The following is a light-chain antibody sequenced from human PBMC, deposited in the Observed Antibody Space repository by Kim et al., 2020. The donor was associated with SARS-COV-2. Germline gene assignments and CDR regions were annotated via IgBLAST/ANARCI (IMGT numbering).Light chain of an antibody. Sequence: SQRERAALSCRASQDIGINVGWYQQKPGQIPRLLIYGASTRATGIPARYSGSGYGTEFTLTISSLQSEDSAVYYCQQYNDWPPITFGGGTKVDIK. CDR2: GAS. V-gene: IGKV3-15*01. CDR1: QDIGIN. CDR3: QQYNDWPPIT. J-gene: IGKJ4*01.